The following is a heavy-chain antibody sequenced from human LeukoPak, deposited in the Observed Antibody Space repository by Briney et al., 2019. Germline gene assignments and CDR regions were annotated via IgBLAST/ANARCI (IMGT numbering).Heavy chain of an antibody. Sequence: GGSLRLSCAASGFTFSSYAMSWVRQAPGKGLEWVSAISGSGGSTYYADSVKGRFTISRDNAKNSLYLQMNSLRAEDTAVYYCARSDNVWGGPYYFDFWGQGTLVTVSS. V-gene: IGHV3-23*01. CDR1: GFTFSSYA. CDR2: ISGSGGST. CDR3: ARSDNVWGGPYYFDF. D-gene: IGHD3-16*01. J-gene: IGHJ4*02.